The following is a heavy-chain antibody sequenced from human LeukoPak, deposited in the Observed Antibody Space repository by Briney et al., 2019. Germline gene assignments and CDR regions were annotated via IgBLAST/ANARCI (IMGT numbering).Heavy chain of an antibody. CDR2: IWYDGSNK. CDR1: GFTFSSYG. J-gene: IGHJ2*01. CDR3: ARDPDIEKNWYFDL. D-gene: IGHD5-12*01. Sequence: GGSLRLSCAASGFTFSSYGMHWVRQAPGKGLEWVAVIWYDGSNKYYADSVKGRFTISRDNSKNTLYLQMNSLGAEDTAVYYCARDPDIEKNWYFDLWGRGTLVTVSS. V-gene: IGHV3-33*01.